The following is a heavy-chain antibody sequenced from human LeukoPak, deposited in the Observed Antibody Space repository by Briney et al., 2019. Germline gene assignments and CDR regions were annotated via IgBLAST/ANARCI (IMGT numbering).Heavy chain of an antibody. CDR2: ISAGNGNT. J-gene: IGHJ4*02. D-gene: IGHD1-26*01. Sequence: ASVKVSCKASGYTFTSYAIHWVRQAPGQRLEWMGWISAGNGNTKYSQNFQGRVTFISDTSATTAFMELSSLRSEDAAVYYCARDSGSGSNDYWGQGTLVTVSS. CDR3: ARDSGSGSNDY. V-gene: IGHV1-3*01. CDR1: GYTFTSYA.